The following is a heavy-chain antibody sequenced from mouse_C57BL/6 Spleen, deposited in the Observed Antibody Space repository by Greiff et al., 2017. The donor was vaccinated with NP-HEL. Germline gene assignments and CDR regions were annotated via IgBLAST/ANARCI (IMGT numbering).Heavy chain of an antibody. J-gene: IGHJ2*01. CDR3: ARSKDYYGSSSCDY. CDR2: IYPGDGDT. V-gene: IGHV1-80*01. Sequence: QVQLKQSGAELVKPGASVKISCKASGYAFSSYWMNWVKQRPGKGLEWIGQIYPGDGDTNYNGKFKGKATLTADKSSSTAYMQRSSLTSEDSAVYFCARSKDYYGSSSCDYWGQGTTLTVSS. CDR1: GYAFSSYW. D-gene: IGHD1-1*01.